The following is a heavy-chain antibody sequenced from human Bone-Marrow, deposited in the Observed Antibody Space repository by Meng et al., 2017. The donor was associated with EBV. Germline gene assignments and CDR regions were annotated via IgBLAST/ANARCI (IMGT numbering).Heavy chain of an antibody. J-gene: IGHJ5*02. D-gene: IGHD6-19*01. V-gene: IGHV1-69*06. CDR1: GDIFTNLA. CDR2: FLPILGAA. CDR3: ARDGIAVPGGSNWFDP. Sequence: QVQLVQDGAEVKKPGSSVKVYCKASGDIFTNLAFTWVRQVPGKGLEWMGGFLPILGAANYAQKFQGRLTITADKSTTTAFMELRSLRVDDTAVYFCARDGIAVPGGSNWFDPWGQGTLVTVSS.